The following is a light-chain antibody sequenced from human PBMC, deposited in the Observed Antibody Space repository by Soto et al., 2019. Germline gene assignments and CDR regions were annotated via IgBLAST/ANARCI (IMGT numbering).Light chain of an antibody. V-gene: IGLV2-14*01. CDR3: SSYTSFSARV. CDR1: SSDVGGYNY. Sequence: QSALTQPASVSGSPGQSITISCTGTSSDVGGYNYVSWYQQHPGKAPKLMIYEISNRPSGVSNRFSVSKSGNTASLTISGLQAEDEADYYCSSYTSFSARVFGSGTKLTVL. CDR2: EIS. J-gene: IGLJ1*01.